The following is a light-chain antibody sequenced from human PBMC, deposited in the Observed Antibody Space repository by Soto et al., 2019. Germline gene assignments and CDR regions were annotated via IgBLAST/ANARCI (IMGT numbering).Light chain of an antibody. V-gene: IGKV1-17*01. CDR2: AAS. Sequence: DIQMTQSPSSLSASVGDRVTITCRASQGIRNGLGWFQQKPGKDPKRLIYAASSLQSGVSSRFSGSGSGTEFTLTISSLQPEDFATYYCLQHNSYPLTFGGGTKVEIK. CDR3: LQHNSYPLT. J-gene: IGKJ4*01. CDR1: QGIRNG.